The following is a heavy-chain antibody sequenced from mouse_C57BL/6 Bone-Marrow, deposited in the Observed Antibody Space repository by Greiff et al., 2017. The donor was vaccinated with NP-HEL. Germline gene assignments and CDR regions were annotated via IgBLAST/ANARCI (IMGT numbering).Heavy chain of an antibody. V-gene: IGHV1-55*01. CDR2: IYPGSGST. CDR1: GYTFTSYW. D-gene: IGHD2-3*01. Sequence: QVQLQQPGAELVKPGASVKMSCKASGYTFTSYWITWVKQRPGQGLEWIGDIYPGSGSTNYNEKFKSKATLTVDTSSSTAYMQLSSLTSEDSAVYYCGRWDDGYPWFAYWGQGTLVTVSA. CDR3: GRWDDGYPWFAY. J-gene: IGHJ3*01.